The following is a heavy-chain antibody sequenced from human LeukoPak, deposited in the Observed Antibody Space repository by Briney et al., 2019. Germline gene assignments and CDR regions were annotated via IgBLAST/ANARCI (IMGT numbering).Heavy chain of an antibody. Sequence: GGSLRLSCAASGFTFNTYTMSWVRQAPEKGLEWVSSSNTRSNKIYYADAVKGRFTVSRDNTKNSLYLQMTSLRAEDTAVYFCAKESGDCGADCLALSDYWGLGTLVTVSS. CDR1: GFTFNTYT. CDR2: SNTRSNKI. J-gene: IGHJ4*02. CDR3: AKESGDCGADCLALSDY. D-gene: IGHD2-21*02. V-gene: IGHV3-21*01.